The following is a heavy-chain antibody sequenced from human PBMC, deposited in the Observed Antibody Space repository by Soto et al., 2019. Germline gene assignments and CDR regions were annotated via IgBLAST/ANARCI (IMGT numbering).Heavy chain of an antibody. J-gene: IGHJ6*02. CDR2: IYYSGST. D-gene: IGHD3-10*01. Sequence: PSETLSLTCTVSGGSISSYYWSWIRQPPGKGLEWIGYIYYSGSTNYNPSLKSRVTISVDTSKNQFSLKLSSVTAADPAVYYCARDRITMVRGVYYYYGMDVWGQGTTV. V-gene: IGHV4-59*01. CDR3: ARDRITMVRGVYYYYGMDV. CDR1: GGSISSYY.